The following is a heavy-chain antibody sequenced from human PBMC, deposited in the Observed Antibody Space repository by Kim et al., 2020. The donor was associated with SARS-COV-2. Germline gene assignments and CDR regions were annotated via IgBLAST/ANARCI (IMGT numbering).Heavy chain of an antibody. V-gene: IGHV4-34*01. CDR1: GGSFSGYY. J-gene: IGHJ5*02. CDR3: ARGNYYGSGSYFVNPRGRWFDP. Sequence: SETLSLTCAVYGGSFSGYYWSWIRQPPGKGLEWIGEINHSGSTNYNPSLKSRVTISVDTSKNQFSLKLSSVTAADTAVYYCARGNYYGSGSYFVNPRGRWFDPWGQGTLVTVSS. CDR2: INHSGST. D-gene: IGHD3-10*01.